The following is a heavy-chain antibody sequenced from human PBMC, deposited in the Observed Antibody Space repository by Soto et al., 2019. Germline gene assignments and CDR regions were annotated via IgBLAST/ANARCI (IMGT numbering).Heavy chain of an antibody. Sequence: SSETLSLTCTFSGGSISTLHWSWIRQPPGKGLEWIAYIFYNGSPNYNPSLKSRVTISLDMSKNQFSLKLSSVTAADTAVYYCARQVTGIHTFDVWGQGAAVTVSS. CDR2: IFYNGSP. V-gene: IGHV4-59*01. J-gene: IGHJ3*01. CDR1: GGSISTLH. CDR3: ARQVTGIHTFDV. D-gene: IGHD2-21*02.